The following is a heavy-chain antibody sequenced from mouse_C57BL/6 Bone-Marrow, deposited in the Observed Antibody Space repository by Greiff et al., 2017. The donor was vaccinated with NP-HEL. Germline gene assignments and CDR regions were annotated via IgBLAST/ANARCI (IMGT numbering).Heavy chain of an antibody. CDR1: GYTFTDYN. CDR2: INPNNGGT. Sequence: VQLQQSGPELVKPRASVKIPCKASGYTFTDYNMDSVKQSHGKSLEWIGDINPNNGGTIYNQKFKGKATLTVDKSSSTAYMELRSLTSEDTAVYYCARSAGRDWYFDVWGAGTTVTVSS. CDR3: ARSAGRDWYFDV. D-gene: IGHD6-1*01. V-gene: IGHV1-18*01. J-gene: IGHJ1*01.